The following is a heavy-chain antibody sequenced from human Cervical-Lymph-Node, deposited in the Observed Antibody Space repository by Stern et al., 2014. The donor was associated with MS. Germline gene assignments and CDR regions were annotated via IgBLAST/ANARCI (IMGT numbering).Heavy chain of an antibody. CDR3: AKDDTAMVSYFDY. Sequence: VQLVESGRGLAQPGGYLKLSCAASGFTFSSYGMHWVRQAPGKGLEWVAAISYDGSNKYYADSVKGRFTISRDNSKNTLYLQMNSLRAEDTAVYYCAKDDTAMVSYFDYWGQGTLVTVSS. CDR2: ISYDGSNK. J-gene: IGHJ4*02. V-gene: IGHV3-30*18. CDR1: GFTFSSYG. D-gene: IGHD5-18*01.